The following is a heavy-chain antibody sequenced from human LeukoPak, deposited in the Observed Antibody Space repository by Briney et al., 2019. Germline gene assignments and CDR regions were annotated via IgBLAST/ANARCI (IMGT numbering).Heavy chain of an antibody. J-gene: IGHJ4*02. Sequence: PGRSLRLSCAASGFTFSGYGMHWVRQAPDKGLEWVAVIWYDGNNKYYAGSVKGRFTISRDNSKNTLYLQMNSLRAEDTAVYYCAKDWGYTTMVSYYFDYWGQGALVTVSS. CDR2: IWYDGNNK. D-gene: IGHD5-18*01. V-gene: IGHV3-33*06. CDR3: AKDWGYTTMVSYYFDY. CDR1: GFTFSGYG.